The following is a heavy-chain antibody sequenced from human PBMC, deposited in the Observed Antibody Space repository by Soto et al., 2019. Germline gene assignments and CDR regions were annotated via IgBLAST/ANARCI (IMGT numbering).Heavy chain of an antibody. CDR2: ISYDGSTI. J-gene: IGHJ4*02. V-gene: IGHV3-30*18. Sequence: PGGSLRLSCAASGFTFSNYGMHWVRQAPGKGLEWVAIISYDGSTIYYADSVKGRFTISRDNSKNTLYLQLNTLRTEDTAVYYCAKPSQPYSAPYYFDYWGQGTLVTVPQ. D-gene: IGHD4-4*01. CDR3: AKPSQPYSAPYYFDY. CDR1: GFTFSNYG.